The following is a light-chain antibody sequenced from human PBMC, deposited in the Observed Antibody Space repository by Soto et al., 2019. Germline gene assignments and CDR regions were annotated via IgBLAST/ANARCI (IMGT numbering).Light chain of an antibody. CDR1: SNDIGAYKY. V-gene: IGLV2-14*01. Sequence: QSALTQPASVSGSPGQSITISCTGSSNDIGAYKYVSWYLQHPGKAPKLIIFEVNNRPSGVSNRLSGSKSGNTASLTISGLQAEDEADYYCSSYTTGSTLYVFGTGTKLTVL. CDR3: SSYTTGSTLYV. CDR2: EVN. J-gene: IGLJ1*01.